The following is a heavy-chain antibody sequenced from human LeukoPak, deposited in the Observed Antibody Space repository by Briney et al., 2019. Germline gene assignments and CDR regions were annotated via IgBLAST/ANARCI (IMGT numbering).Heavy chain of an antibody. J-gene: IGHJ6*03. V-gene: IGHV3-21*01. CDR3: ARGVDYYYYYMDV. Sequence: GGSLRLSCAASGFTFRSYSMNWVRQAPGKGLEWVASVSDSSRYIHYADSMKGRFSISRDNAKNSMYLQMNSLRAEDTAVYYCARGVDYYYYYMDVWGKGTTVTVSS. CDR1: GFTFRSYS. CDR2: VSDSSRYI.